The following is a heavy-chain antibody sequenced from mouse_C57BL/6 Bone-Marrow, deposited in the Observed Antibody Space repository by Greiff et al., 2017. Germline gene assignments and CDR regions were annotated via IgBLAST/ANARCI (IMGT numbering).Heavy chain of an antibody. CDR1: GYTFTSYW. Sequence: QVQLQQPGAELVKPGASVKLSCKASGYTFTSYWMQWVKQRPGQGLEWIGEIDPSDSYTNYNQKFKGKATLTVDTSSSTAYMQLSSLTSEDSAVYYCARGGYYYGSSLGYWGQGTTRTVSS. D-gene: IGHD1-1*01. CDR2: IDPSDSYT. V-gene: IGHV1-50*01. J-gene: IGHJ2*01. CDR3: ARGGYYYGSSLGY.